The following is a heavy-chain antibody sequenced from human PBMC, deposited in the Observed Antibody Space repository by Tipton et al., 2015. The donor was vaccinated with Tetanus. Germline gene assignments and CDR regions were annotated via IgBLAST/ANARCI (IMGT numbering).Heavy chain of an antibody. CDR3: ARRRTTTALANFFDS. CDR1: GYNFTIYY. Sequence: QSGAEVKKPGESLQISCKGSGYNFTIYYIGWVRQMPGKGLEWMGIIYPADSNTIYSPSFQGQVTISADRSTNTAYLQWNSLQASDTATYYCARRRTTTALANFFDSWGQGTQVTVSS. V-gene: IGHV5-51*01. D-gene: IGHD1-1*01. J-gene: IGHJ4*02. CDR2: IYPADSNT.